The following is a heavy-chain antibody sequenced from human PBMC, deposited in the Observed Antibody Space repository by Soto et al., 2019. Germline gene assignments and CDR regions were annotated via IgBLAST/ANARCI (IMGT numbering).Heavy chain of an antibody. Sequence: LSLTCAVYGGSFSGYYWSWIRQPPGKGLEWIGEINHSGSTNYNPSLKSRVTISVDTSKNQFSLKLSSVTAADTAVYYCARGRVKNGYPYYFDYWGQGTLVTVSS. V-gene: IGHV4-34*01. CDR1: GGSFSGYY. J-gene: IGHJ4*02. CDR2: INHSGST. CDR3: ARGRVKNGYPYYFDY. D-gene: IGHD3-22*01.